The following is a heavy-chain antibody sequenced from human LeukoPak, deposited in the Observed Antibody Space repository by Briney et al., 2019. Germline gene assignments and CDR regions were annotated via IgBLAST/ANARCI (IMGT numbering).Heavy chain of an antibody. Sequence: PSETLSLTCTVSGGPLSSYYWSWIRQPAGKGLEWIGRIYTSGSTNYNPSLKSRVTMSVDTSKNQFSLKLSSVTAADTAVYYCARSRYYYGSGSYPFDYWGQGTLVTVSS. V-gene: IGHV4-4*07. CDR1: GGPLSSYY. CDR2: IYTSGST. J-gene: IGHJ4*02. D-gene: IGHD3-10*01. CDR3: ARSRYYYGSGSYPFDY.